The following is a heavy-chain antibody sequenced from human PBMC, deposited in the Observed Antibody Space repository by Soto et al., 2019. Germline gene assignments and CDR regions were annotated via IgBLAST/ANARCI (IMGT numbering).Heavy chain of an antibody. CDR2: MYNTGST. V-gene: IGHV4-59*01. D-gene: IGHD2-2*01. J-gene: IGHJ6*02. CDR3: ASGTIYHSYGMDV. CDR1: GGSISSYY. Sequence: PSETLSLTCTVSGGSISSYYWSWIRQPPGKGLEWIGYMYNTGSTIYNPSLKSRVTISVDTSKNQFSLKMNSVTAADTAVYYCASGTIYHSYGMDVWGQGKMVTVSS.